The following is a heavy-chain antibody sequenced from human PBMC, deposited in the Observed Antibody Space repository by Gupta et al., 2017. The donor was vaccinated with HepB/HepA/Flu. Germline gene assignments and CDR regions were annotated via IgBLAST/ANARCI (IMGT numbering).Heavy chain of an antibody. J-gene: IGHJ4*02. CDR3: ASRDPYGSGGSCYRGDY. Sequence: QVQLQQWGAGLLKPSETLSLTCAVYGGSFSGYYWSWIRQPPGKGLEWIGEINHSGSTNYNPSLKSRVTISVDTSKNQFSLKLSSVTAADTAVYYCASRDPYGSGGSCYRGDYWGQGTLVTVSS. D-gene: IGHD2-15*01. CDR1: GGSFSGYY. V-gene: IGHV4-34*01. CDR2: INHSGST.